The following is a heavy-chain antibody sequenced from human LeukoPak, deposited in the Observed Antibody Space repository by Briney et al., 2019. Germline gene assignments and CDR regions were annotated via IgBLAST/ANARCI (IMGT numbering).Heavy chain of an antibody. V-gene: IGHV3-23*01. CDR3: AKGSYYYDSADYFDY. D-gene: IGHD3-22*01. CDR1: GFTFSSYA. CDR2: LSGSGGNT. Sequence: GGSLRLSCAASGFTFSSYAMSWVRQAPGKGLEWVSTLSGSGGNTYYADSVKGRVHISRDNSKNTLYLQMNSLRAEDTAVYHCAKGSYYYDSADYFDYWGQGTLVTVSS. J-gene: IGHJ4*02.